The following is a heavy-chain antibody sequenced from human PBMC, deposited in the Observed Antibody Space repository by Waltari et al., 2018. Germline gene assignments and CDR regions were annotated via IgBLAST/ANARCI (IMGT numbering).Heavy chain of an antibody. J-gene: IGHJ3*02. Sequence: QVQLVQSGAEVKKPGSSVKVSCKASVGTFSSYTISWVRQAPGQGLEWMGRIIPILGIANYAQKFQGRVTITADKSTSTAYMELGSLRSEDTAVYYCARERLSPRITMIVVVMGDAFDIWGQGTMVTVSS. CDR3: ARERLSPRITMIVVVMGDAFDI. D-gene: IGHD3-22*01. V-gene: IGHV1-69*08. CDR1: VGTFSSYT. CDR2: IIPILGIA.